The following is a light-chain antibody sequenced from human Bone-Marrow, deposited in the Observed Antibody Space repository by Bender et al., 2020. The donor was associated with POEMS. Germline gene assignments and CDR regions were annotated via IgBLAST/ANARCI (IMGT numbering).Light chain of an antibody. CDR1: SSNIGAHA. CDR3: ATWDDSLSGAV. Sequence: QSVLTQPPSASGTPGQRVTISCSGGSSNIGAHAVNWYQHLPGTAPKLLIYSSHRRPSEVPDRFSGSRSGTSASLAISGLQSEDEADYYCATWDDSLSGAVFGGGTKLTVL. J-gene: IGLJ2*01. CDR2: SSH. V-gene: IGLV1-44*01.